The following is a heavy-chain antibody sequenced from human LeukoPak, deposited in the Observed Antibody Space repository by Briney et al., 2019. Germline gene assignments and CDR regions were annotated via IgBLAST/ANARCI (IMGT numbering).Heavy chain of an antibody. D-gene: IGHD3-10*01. CDR3: AKRGYFED. J-gene: IGHJ4*02. V-gene: IGHV3-23*01. Sequence: PGGSLRLSCAASAFTFSSCGMHWVRQVPGKGLEWVSGIGAGGVDTYYADSVKGRFTISRDNSKNTLYLQMNSLRAEDTAIYYCAKRGYFEDWGQGTLVTVSS. CDR1: AFTFSSCG. CDR2: IGAGGVDT.